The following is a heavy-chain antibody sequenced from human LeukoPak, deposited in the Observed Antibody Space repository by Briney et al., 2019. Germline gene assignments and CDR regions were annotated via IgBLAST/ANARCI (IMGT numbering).Heavy chain of an antibody. J-gene: IGHJ3*02. Sequence: EGSLRLSCAASGCTFSSYAMSWVRQAPGKGREWVSAISGSGGSTYYADSVKGRFTISRDNSKNTLHLQMNSLRAEDTAVYYCAKDAKPYYYDSSGYYYAGAFDIWGQGTMVTVSS. V-gene: IGHV3-23*01. D-gene: IGHD3-22*01. CDR1: GCTFSSYA. CDR2: ISGSGGST. CDR3: AKDAKPYYYDSSGYYYAGAFDI.